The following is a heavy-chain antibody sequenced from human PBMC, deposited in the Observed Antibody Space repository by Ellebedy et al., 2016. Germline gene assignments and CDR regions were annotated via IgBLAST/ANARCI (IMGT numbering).Heavy chain of an antibody. CDR3: ARVPDYYDGSYDY. CDR1: GFTFSDYG. Sequence: GGSLRLSCAASGFTFSDYGMHWVRQAPGKGLEGVALISHDGSNKHYVDSVKGRFTISRDNSKNTLYLQMNSLRAKDTAVYFCARVPDYYDGSYDYWGQGTLVTVSS. D-gene: IGHD3-22*01. CDR2: ISHDGSNK. J-gene: IGHJ4*02. V-gene: IGHV3-30*03.